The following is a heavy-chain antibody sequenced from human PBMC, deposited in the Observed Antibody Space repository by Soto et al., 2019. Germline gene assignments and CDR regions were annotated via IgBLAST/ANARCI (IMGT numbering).Heavy chain of an antibody. CDR3: ARVEVAFLEWLSPNWFDH. J-gene: IGHJ5*02. D-gene: IGHD3-3*02. CDR1: GYSISSGYY. Sequence: SETLSLTCAVSGYSISSGYYWGWIRQPPGKGLEWIGSIYHSGSTYYNPSLKSRVTISVDTSKNQFSLKLSSVTAEDTAVYYCARVEVAFLEWLSPNWFDHWGQGTLVTVSS. CDR2: IYHSGST. V-gene: IGHV4-38-2*01.